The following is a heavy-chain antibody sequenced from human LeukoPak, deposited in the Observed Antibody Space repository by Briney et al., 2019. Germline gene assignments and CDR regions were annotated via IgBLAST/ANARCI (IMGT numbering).Heavy chain of an antibody. J-gene: IGHJ6*04. Sequence: AGGSLRLTCADSGFTFSSYEMNWVRQAPGKGLEWVSYISSSGSTIYYADSVKGRFTISRDNAKNSLYLQMNSLRAEDTAVYYCAELGITMIGGVWGKGTTVTISS. CDR3: AELGITMIGGV. CDR1: GFTFSSYE. D-gene: IGHD3-10*02. CDR2: ISSSGSTI. V-gene: IGHV3-48*03.